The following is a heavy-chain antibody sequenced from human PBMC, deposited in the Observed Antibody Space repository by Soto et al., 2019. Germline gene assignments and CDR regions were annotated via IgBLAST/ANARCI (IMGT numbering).Heavy chain of an antibody. CDR1: GFTFSSYW. CDR2: IKQDGSEK. V-gene: IGHV3-7*03. J-gene: IGHJ4*02. CDR3: ASRGRWGYSSSWPFDY. Sequence: PGGSLRLSCAASGFTFSSYWMSWVRQAPGKGLEWVANIKQDGSEKYYVDSVKGRFTISRDNAKNSLYLQMNSLRAEDTAVYYCASRGRWGYSSSWPFDYWGQGTLVTVSS. D-gene: IGHD6-13*01.